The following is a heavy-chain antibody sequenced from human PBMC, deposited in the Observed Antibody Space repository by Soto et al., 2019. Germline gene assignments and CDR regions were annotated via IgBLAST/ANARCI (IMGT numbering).Heavy chain of an antibody. CDR1: GGSISSSGYY. CDR3: ARGPLSLELSCSGY. CDR2: IYYSGST. J-gene: IGHJ4*02. V-gene: IGHV4-39*01. Sequence: SETLSLTCTVSGGSISSSGYYWGWIRQPPGKRLEWIGSIYYSGSTYYNPSLKSRVTISVDTSKNQFSLKLSSVTAADTAVYYCARGPLSLELSCSGYWGQGTLVTVSS. D-gene: IGHD6-19*01.